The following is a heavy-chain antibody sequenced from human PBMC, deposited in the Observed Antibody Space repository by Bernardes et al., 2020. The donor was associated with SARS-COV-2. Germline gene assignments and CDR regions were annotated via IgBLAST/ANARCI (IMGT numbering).Heavy chain of an antibody. CDR1: GFRFSNYG. V-gene: IGHV3-33*01. J-gene: IGHJ6*02. Sequence: SLRLSCVASGFRFSNYGMHWVRQAPGKGLEWVSNIWHDGSNRYYADSVEGRFSISRDNSKNALYLQINSLTVEDTAVYYCARVTGYYGMDVWGQGTTVTVSS. CDR3: ARVTGYYGMDV. CDR2: IWHDGSNR.